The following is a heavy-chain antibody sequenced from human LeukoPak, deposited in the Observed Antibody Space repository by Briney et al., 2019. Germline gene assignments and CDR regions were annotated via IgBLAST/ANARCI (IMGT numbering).Heavy chain of an antibody. J-gene: IGHJ4*02. V-gene: IGHV3-23*01. CDR3: AKRGTEGSSSVGYFDY. Sequence: PGGSLRLSCAASGYTFSSYAMSWVRQAPGKGLEWVSLISDSGGSTYYADSVKGRFAISRDNSKNTLYLQMNSLRVDDTAVYYCAKRGTEGSSSVGYFDYWGQGSLVTVSS. CDR2: ISDSGGST. D-gene: IGHD6-6*01. CDR1: GYTFSSYA.